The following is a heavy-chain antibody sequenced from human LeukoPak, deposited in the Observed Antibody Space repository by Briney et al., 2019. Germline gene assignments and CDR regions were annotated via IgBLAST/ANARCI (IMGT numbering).Heavy chain of an antibody. D-gene: IGHD3-22*01. CDR1: GFTFSSYA. CDR3: ARGADYYDISGYYPTGL. J-gene: IGHJ4*02. V-gene: IGHV3-30*04. Sequence: GRSLTLSCAASGFTFSSYALYWVRQAPGKGLEWVAVISYDGSNKYYADSVKGRFTISRDNSKNTVYLQMNGLRAEDTAVYYCARGADYYDISGYYPTGLWGQGTLVTVSS. CDR2: ISYDGSNK.